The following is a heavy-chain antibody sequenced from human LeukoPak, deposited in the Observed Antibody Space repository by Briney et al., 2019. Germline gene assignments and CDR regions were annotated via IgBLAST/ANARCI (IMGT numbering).Heavy chain of an antibody. D-gene: IGHD6-19*01. V-gene: IGHV3-30*18. Sequence: GGSLRLSCAASGFTFSNYGMHWVRQAPGKGLEWVAVISYDGSDKYYVDSVKGRFTISRDNSKNTLYLQMNSLRAEDTAMFYCAKDHSSGPADYYFDYWGQGTLVTVSS. CDR2: ISYDGSDK. CDR1: GFTFSNYG. J-gene: IGHJ4*02. CDR3: AKDHSSGPADYYFDY.